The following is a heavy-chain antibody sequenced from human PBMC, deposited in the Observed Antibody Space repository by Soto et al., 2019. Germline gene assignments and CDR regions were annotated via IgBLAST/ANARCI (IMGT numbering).Heavy chain of an antibody. Sequence: SETLSLTCAVSGGSISSSNWWSWVRQPPGKGLEWIGEIYHSGSTNYNPSLKSRVTISVDKSRNQFSLKLSSVTAADTAVYYCARDLGGYSGYDHFDYWGQGTLVTVSS. D-gene: IGHD5-12*01. CDR2: IYHSGST. V-gene: IGHV4-4*02. CDR3: ARDLGGYSGYDHFDY. CDR1: GGSISSSNW. J-gene: IGHJ4*02.